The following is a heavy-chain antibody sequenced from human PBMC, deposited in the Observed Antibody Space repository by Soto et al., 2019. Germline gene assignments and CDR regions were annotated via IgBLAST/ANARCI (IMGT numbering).Heavy chain of an antibody. V-gene: IGHV3-11*03. D-gene: IGHD1-1*01. CDR2: ITSSSSYT. J-gene: IGHJ4*02. CDR3: TGGQDNLAVNFDY. Sequence: PGGSLRLSCAASGSNFRDYYMSWIRQSPGKGLEWLSYITSSSSYTHYADSVKGRFIISRDNAKNPLYLQMNSLRAEDTAVYYCTGGQDNLAVNFDYWGQGTPVTVSS. CDR1: GSNFRDYY.